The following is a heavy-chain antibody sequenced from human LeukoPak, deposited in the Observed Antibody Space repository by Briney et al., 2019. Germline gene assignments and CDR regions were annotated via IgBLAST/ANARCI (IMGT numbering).Heavy chain of an antibody. J-gene: IGHJ6*02. V-gene: IGHV3-23*01. CDR2: IGSDGKT. Sequence: GGSLRLSCEASGTTFSSYAMTWVRQAPGKGLEWVSSIGSDGKTHYSESVKGRFAISRDNWKRILFLQLNSLRVEDTALYYCARDLHYYVATDVWGQGTTVTVSS. CDR1: GTTFSSYA. CDR3: ARDLHYYVATDV. D-gene: IGHD3-10*02.